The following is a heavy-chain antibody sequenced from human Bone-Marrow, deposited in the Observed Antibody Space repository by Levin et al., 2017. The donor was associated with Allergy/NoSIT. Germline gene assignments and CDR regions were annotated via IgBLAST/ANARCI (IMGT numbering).Heavy chain of an antibody. D-gene: IGHD3-10*01. Sequence: SGPTLVKPTQTLTLTCTFSGFSLTTSGMRVSWIRQPPGKALEWLARIDRDDDIFYNTSLETRLTISKDTSKNQVVLTMTNMDPVDTGTYYCARSTMIQGVRLPFDYWGQGALVVVSS. J-gene: IGHJ4*02. CDR1: GFSLTTSGMR. CDR2: IDRDDDI. CDR3: ARSTMIQGVRLPFDY. V-gene: IGHV2-70*04.